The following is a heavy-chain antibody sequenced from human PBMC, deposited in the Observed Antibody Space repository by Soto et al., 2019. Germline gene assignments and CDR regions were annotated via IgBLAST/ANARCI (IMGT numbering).Heavy chain of an antibody. CDR1: GDSISDSTYY. CDR3: SRSYSGYGTVN. Sequence: PSETLSLTCTVSGDSISDSTYYWAWFRQPPGKGLEWVGNVYFTGSAYYNPSLKSRVTISVDTSKNQFSLRLSSVTAADTALYYCSRSYSGYGTVNWGQGTLVTVSS. CDR2: VYFTGSA. V-gene: IGHV4-39*01. D-gene: IGHD5-12*01. J-gene: IGHJ4*02.